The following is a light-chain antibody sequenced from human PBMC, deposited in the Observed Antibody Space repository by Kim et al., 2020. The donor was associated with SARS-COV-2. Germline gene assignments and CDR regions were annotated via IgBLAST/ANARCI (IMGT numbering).Light chain of an antibody. CDR2: DVS. Sequence: GHSVTISCTATGSDVRDYDYVSWYQQHPDKAPKLILYDVSKRPSGVPDRFSGSKSDNTASLTISGLQAEDEGDYYCCSYAGTYTWVFGGGTQLTVL. J-gene: IGLJ3*02. CDR3: CSYAGTYTWV. CDR1: GSDVRDYDY. V-gene: IGLV2-11*03.